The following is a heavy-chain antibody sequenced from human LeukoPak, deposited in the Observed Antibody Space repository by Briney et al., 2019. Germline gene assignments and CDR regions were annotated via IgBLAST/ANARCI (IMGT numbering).Heavy chain of an antibody. CDR2: IKSKTDGGTT. D-gene: IGHD2-2*01. CDR3: TTEDCSSTSCYHAFDI. V-gene: IGHV3-15*01. Sequence: RGSPMHSCAAAGFTISNAWMSWVRHAPGKGLEWVGRIKSKTDGGTTDYAAPVKGRFTFSRDDSKNTLYLQMNSLKTEDTAVYYCTTEDCSSTSCYHAFDIWGQGTMVTVSS. CDR1: GFTISNAW. J-gene: IGHJ3*02.